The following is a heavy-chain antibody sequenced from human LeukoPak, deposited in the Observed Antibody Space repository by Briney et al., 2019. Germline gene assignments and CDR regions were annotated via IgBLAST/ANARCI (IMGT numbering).Heavy chain of an antibody. CDR2: IKQDGSEK. J-gene: IGHJ6*02. Sequence: GSVANIKQDGSEKSYVDSVKGRFTISRDNAKNSLYLQMNSLRAEDTAVYYCARDAGNYYGMDVWGQGTTVTVS. V-gene: IGHV3-7*01. CDR3: ARDAGNYYGMDV.